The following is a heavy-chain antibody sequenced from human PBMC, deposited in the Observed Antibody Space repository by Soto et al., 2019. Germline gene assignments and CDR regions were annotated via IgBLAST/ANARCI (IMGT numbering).Heavy chain of an antibody. Sequence: QVQLQESGPGLVKPSETLSLTCTVSGLSVTSDSYWSWIRQAPGKGLEWIGYAYYRGGTRYNPSLKSRLTISVDTSKNQFSLSLSSVTPTDTAVYYCARDLGQVNTPAHNYFDFWGQGSLVTVSS. J-gene: IGHJ4*02. D-gene: IGHD3-16*01. V-gene: IGHV4-61*01. CDR2: AYYRGGT. CDR3: ARDLGQVNTPAHNYFDF. CDR1: GLSVTSDSY.